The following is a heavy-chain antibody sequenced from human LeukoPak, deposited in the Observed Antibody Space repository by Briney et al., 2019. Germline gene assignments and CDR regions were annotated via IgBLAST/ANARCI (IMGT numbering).Heavy chain of an antibody. Sequence: GRSLRLSCAAAGFTFSNYGMRSDRQAPRNRLELVSVIRGSGGGTSYADSVKGRFTISRDNSKNTVYLQMNSLRAEDTAVYYCVKARMPHCGTDCLESWGQGTLVTVSS. CDR2: IRGSGGGT. V-gene: IGHV3-23*01. CDR1: GFTFSNYG. J-gene: IGHJ4*02. D-gene: IGHD2-21*02. CDR3: VKARMPHCGTDCLES.